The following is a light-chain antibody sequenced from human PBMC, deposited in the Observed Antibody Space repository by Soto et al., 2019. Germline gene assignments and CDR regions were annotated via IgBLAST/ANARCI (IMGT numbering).Light chain of an antibody. CDR2: GAS. CDR3: QQYNNWLALT. V-gene: IGKV3-15*01. Sequence: EIVLTQSPGTLSLSPGERATLSCRASQSVSSNLAWYQQKPGQAPRLLIYGASTRATGIPARFSGSGSGTEFTLTISSLQSEDFAVYYCQQYNNWLALTFGGGTKVDI. CDR1: QSVSSN. J-gene: IGKJ4*01.